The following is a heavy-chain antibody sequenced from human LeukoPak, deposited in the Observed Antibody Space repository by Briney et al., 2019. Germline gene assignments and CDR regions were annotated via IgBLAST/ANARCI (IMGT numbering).Heavy chain of an antibody. CDR2: IYYSGSI. D-gene: IGHD4-17*01. J-gene: IGHJ6*02. CDR1: GGSISSYY. CDR3: ARLTTVTAYYYYGMDV. Sequence: PSETLSLTCTVSGGSISSYYWSWIRQPPGKGLEWIGYIYYSGSINYNPSLKSRVTISVDTSKNQFSLKLSSVTAADTAVYYCARLTTVTAYYYYGMDVWGQGTTVTVSS. V-gene: IGHV4-59*08.